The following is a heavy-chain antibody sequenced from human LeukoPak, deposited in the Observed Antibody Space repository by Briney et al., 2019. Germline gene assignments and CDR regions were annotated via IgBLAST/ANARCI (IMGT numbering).Heavy chain of an antibody. V-gene: IGHV3-53*01. CDR1: GXTVSSNY. CDR3: AKDGIVVSYFDY. J-gene: IGHJ4*02. CDR2: IYSGGDT. D-gene: IGHD3-22*01. Sequence: GGSLRLSCAASGXTVSSNYMSWVRQAPGKGLEWVSVIYSGGDTYYADSVKGRFTISRDNSKDTLYLQMNTLRVEDTAVYYCAKDGIVVSYFDYWGQGTLVTVSS.